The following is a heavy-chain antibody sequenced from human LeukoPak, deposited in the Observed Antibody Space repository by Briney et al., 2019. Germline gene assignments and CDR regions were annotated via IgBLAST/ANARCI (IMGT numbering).Heavy chain of an antibody. Sequence: GGSLRLSCAASGFTFSSYAMSWVRQAPGKGLEWVSAISGSGGSTYYADSVKGRFTISRDNPKNTLYLQMNSLRAEDTAVYYCAKGDCSSTSCYAFDIWGQGTMVTVSS. V-gene: IGHV3-23*01. CDR1: GFTFSSYA. CDR2: ISGSGGST. D-gene: IGHD2-2*01. J-gene: IGHJ3*02. CDR3: AKGDCSSTSCYAFDI.